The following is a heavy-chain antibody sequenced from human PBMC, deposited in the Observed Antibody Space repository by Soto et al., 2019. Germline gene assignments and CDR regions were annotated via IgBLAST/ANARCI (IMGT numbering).Heavy chain of an antibody. J-gene: IGHJ4*02. V-gene: IGHV3-21*06. CDR1: GFTFTRYS. Sequence: LRLSCAASGFTFTRYSMNWVRQAPGKGLEWVSSISSTTNYIYYGDSMKGRFTISRDNAKNSLYLEMNSLRAEDTAVYYCARESEDLTSNFDYWGQGTLVTVS. CDR3: ARESEDLTSNFDY. CDR2: ISSTTNYI.